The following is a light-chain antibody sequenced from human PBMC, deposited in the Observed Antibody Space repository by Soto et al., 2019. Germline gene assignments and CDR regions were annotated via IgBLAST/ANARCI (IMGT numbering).Light chain of an antibody. CDR1: QSVSRN. CDR2: DAS. V-gene: IGKV3-11*01. CDR3: QQRSNWPRT. Sequence: EIVLTQSPATLSLSPGERATLSCRASQSVSRNLAWYQQKVGQTPRLLIYDASNRATGIPARFSGSGSGTDFTLTISSLEPEDFAVYYCQQRSNWPRTFGQGTKVEIK. J-gene: IGKJ1*01.